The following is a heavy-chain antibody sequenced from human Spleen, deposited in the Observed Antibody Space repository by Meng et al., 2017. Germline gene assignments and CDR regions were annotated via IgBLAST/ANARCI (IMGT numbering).Heavy chain of an antibody. Sequence: GGSLRLSCAASEFTFMNYWMTWVRQAPGKGLEWVANIKQDGGEAYYVDSVKGRFTISRDNAKNLLYLQMNSLRAEDTAVYYCARYRGTYFDYWGQGTLVTVSS. J-gene: IGHJ4*02. V-gene: IGHV3-7*01. CDR2: IKQDGGEA. CDR1: EFTFMNYW. CDR3: ARYRGTYFDY. D-gene: IGHD1-26*01.